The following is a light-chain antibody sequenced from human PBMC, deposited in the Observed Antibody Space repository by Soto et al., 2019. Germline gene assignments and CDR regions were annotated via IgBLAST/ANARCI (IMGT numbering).Light chain of an antibody. V-gene: IGKV1-5*03. CDR3: QQYNSYSYT. J-gene: IGKJ2*01. CDR2: KAS. CDR1: QSINSY. Sequence: DIQMTQSPSSLSASVGDRVTITCRASQSINSYLNWYQQKPGKAPKLLIYKASSLESGVPSRFSGSGSGTEFTLTISSLQPDDFATYYCQQYNSYSYTFGQGTKLEIK.